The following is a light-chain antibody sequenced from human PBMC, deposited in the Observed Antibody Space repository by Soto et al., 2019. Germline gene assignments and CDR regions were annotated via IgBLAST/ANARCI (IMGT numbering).Light chain of an antibody. V-gene: IGLV2-11*01. CDR3: SSYTTSTTVV. Sequence: QSVLTQSRSVSGSPGQSVTISCTGTSSDVGGYKYVSWYQQHPGKAPQLMIYDVNKRPSGVPDRFSGSKSGNTASLTISGLQAEDEADYYCSSYTTSTTVVFGGGTKLTVL. CDR1: SSDVGGYKY. CDR2: DVN. J-gene: IGLJ2*01.